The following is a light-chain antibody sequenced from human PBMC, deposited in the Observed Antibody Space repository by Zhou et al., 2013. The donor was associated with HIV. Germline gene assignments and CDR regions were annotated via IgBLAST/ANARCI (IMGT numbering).Light chain of an antibody. Sequence: QSVLTQPPSVSGAPGQRVTISCTGSSSNIGATYDVHWYQQLPGTAPKLLINGNSNRPSRGPVDRFSGSKSGTSASLAITGLQAEDEGDYYCCSYTTSHSWVFGTGTKVTVL. V-gene: IGLV1-40*01. CDR3: CSYTTSHSWV. CDR2: GNS. J-gene: IGLJ1*01. CDR1: SSNIGATYD.